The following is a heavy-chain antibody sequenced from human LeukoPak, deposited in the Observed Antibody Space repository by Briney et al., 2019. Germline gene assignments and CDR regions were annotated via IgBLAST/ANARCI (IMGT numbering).Heavy chain of an antibody. D-gene: IGHD6-13*01. V-gene: IGHV4-34*01. J-gene: IGHJ6*03. CDR2: INHSGST. CDR1: GGSFSGYY. Sequence: SETLSLTCAVYGGSFSGYYWSWIRQPPGKGLEWIGEINHSGSTNYNPSLKSRVTISVDTSKSQFSLKLSSVTAADTAVYYCASALTYSSSWYGYYYYYMDVWGKGTTVTVSS. CDR3: ASALTYSSSWYGYYYYYMDV.